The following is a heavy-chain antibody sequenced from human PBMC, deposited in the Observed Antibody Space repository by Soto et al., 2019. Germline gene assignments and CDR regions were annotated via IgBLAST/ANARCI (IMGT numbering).Heavy chain of an antibody. CDR2: IKSKTDGGTT. CDR1: GFTFSNAW. CDR3: TTRKSSSWYRSRSYYYYMDV. D-gene: IGHD6-13*01. Sequence: EVQLVESGGGLVKPGGSLRLSCAASGFTFSNAWMSWVRQAPGKGLEWVGRIKSKTDGGTTDYAAPVKGRFTISRDDSKNTLYMQMNSRKTEETSVYYCTTRKSSSWYRSRSYYYYMDVWGKATTVTVSS. V-gene: IGHV3-15*01. J-gene: IGHJ6*03.